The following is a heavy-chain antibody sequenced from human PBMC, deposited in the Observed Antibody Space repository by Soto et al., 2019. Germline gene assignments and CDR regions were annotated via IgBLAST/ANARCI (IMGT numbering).Heavy chain of an antibody. V-gene: IGHV3-21*06. CDR1: GFTFTRYS. J-gene: IGHJ4*02. CDR2: ISSTTNYI. D-gene: IGHD5-12*01. Sequence: GGSLRLSCAASGFTFTRYSMNWVRQAPGKGLEWVSSISSTTNYIYYGDSMKGRFTISRDNAKNSLYLNLKSVTAADTAVYYCARVQRRWLNSDYWGQGTLVTVSS. CDR3: ARVQRRWLNSDY.